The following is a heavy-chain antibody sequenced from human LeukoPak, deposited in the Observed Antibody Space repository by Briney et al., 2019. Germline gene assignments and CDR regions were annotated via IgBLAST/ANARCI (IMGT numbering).Heavy chain of an antibody. CDR3: ASRHSTLLFDY. J-gene: IGHJ4*02. D-gene: IGHD6-13*01. Sequence: SETLSLTCAVYGGSFSGYYWSWIRQPPGKGLEWIGEINHSGSTNYNPSLKSRVTISVDTSKNQFSLKLSSVTAADTAVYYCASRHSTLLFDYWGQGTLVTVSS. CDR1: GGSFSGYY. CDR2: INHSGST. V-gene: IGHV4-34*01.